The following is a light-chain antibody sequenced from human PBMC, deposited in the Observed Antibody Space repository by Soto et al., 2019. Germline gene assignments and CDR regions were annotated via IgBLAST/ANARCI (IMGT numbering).Light chain of an antibody. CDR1: QGISSY. J-gene: IGKJ4*01. CDR3: QQYYSYLLT. CDR2: AAS. V-gene: IGKV1-8*01. Sequence: AIRITQSPSSLSASTGDRVTITCRASQGISSYLAWYQQKPGKAPKLLIYAASTLQSGVPSRFSGSGSGTDFTLTISCLQSEDFATYYCQQYYSYLLTFGGGTKVDI.